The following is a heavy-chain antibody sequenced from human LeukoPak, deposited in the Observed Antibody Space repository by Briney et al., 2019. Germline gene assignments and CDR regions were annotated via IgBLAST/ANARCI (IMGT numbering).Heavy chain of an antibody. V-gene: IGHV3-23*01. J-gene: IGHJ4*02. CDR3: AKGRGLWFWDFDS. CDR2: IGDSGDVT. Sequence: AGGSLILSCAASGFILSKYAMAWVRQTPEKGLEWVAAIGDSGDVTNYPASVKGRFTISRDSSKNMLYLQMNSLRAEDTAVYYCAKGRGLWFWDFDSWGQGTLVTVSS. D-gene: IGHD2-21*01. CDR1: GFILSKYA.